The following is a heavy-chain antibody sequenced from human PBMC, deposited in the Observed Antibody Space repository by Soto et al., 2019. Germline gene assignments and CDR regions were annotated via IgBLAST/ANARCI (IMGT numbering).Heavy chain of an antibody. CDR1: GGTFSTSS. D-gene: IGHD4-17*01. Sequence: QVHLVQSGAEVKKPGSSVKVSCKASGGTFSTSSINWLRQAPGQRPEWMGNILPVFGTADYAQKFRDRVTIPADKSTNTAYMELRSLFSEDAAVYYCASGHEYGGNSDAFDIWGQGTVVTVSS. V-gene: IGHV1-69*14. CDR2: ILPVFGTA. J-gene: IGHJ3*02. CDR3: ASGHEYGGNSDAFDI.